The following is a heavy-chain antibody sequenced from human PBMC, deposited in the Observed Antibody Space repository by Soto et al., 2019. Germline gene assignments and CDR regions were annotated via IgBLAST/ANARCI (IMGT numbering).Heavy chain of an antibody. Sequence: GGSLRLSCAASGFTFSSYAMHWVRQAPGKGLEWVAVISYDGSNKYYADSVKGRFTISRDNSKNTLYLQMNSLRAEDTAVYYCAKQVVPHTNGLDTWGQGTMVTVSS. CDR1: GFTFSSYA. V-gene: IGHV3-30-3*02. CDR2: ISYDGSNK. CDR3: AKQVVPHTNGLDT. D-gene: IGHD2-8*01. J-gene: IGHJ3*02.